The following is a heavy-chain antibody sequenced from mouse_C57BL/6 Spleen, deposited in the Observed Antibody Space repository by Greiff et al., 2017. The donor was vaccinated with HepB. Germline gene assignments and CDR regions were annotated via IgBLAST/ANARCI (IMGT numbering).Heavy chain of an antibody. Sequence: EVQLQQSGPELVKPGASVKISCKASGYTFTDYYMNWVKQSHGKSLEWIGDINTNNGGTSYNQKFKGKATLTVDKSSSTAYMELRSLTSEDSAVYYCARRGTGTGFDYWGQGTTLTVSS. V-gene: IGHV1-26*01. CDR3: ARRGTGTGFDY. D-gene: IGHD4-1*01. CDR2: INTNNGGT. CDR1: GYTFTDYY. J-gene: IGHJ2*01.